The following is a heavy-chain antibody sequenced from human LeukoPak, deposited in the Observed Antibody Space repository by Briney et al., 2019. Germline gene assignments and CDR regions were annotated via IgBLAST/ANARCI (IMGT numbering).Heavy chain of an antibody. V-gene: IGHV3-21*04. CDR2: ISSSSSYI. CDR1: GFTFSSYS. J-gene: IGHJ4*02. D-gene: IGHD4-23*01. CDR3: AKVAYGGNSGGLDY. Sequence: PGGSLRLSCAASGFTFSSYSMNWVRQAPGKGLEWVSSISSSSSYIYYADSVKGRFTISRDNSKNTPYLQMNSLRAEDTAVYYCAKVAYGGNSGGLDYWGQGTLVTVSS.